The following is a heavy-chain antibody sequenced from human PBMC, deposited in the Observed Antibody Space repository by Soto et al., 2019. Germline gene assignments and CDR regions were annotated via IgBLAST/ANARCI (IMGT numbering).Heavy chain of an antibody. J-gene: IGHJ4*02. Sequence: EDQLVESGGGLVQPGGSLRLTCAVSGFSFRSDWMNWVRQAPGKGLEWVAHTNQDGSEKYYLDSVKGRFTIFRDNAKNSVYLQMSGLRAEDTAVYYCSGGVGDAIWGQGTLVTVSS. CDR2: TNQDGSEK. CDR3: SGGVGDAI. D-gene: IGHD1-26*01. V-gene: IGHV3-7*04. CDR1: GFSFRSDW.